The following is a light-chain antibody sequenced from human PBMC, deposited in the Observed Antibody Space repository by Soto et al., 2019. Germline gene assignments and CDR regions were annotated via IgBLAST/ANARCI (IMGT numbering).Light chain of an antibody. J-gene: IGKJ1*01. CDR3: QQSYKTPRR. CDR1: QSISSY. CDR2: AAS. V-gene: IGKV1-39*01. Sequence: DIQMTQSPSSLSASVGDRVTITCRASQSISSYLNWYQQKPGKAPKLLIYAASSLQSGVPSRFSGSGSATDFILTISSLQPDDFATFYGQQSYKTPRRFGQGTKVEIK.